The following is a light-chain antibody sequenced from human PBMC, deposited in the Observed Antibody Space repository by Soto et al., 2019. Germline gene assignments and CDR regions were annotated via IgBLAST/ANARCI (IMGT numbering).Light chain of an antibody. Sequence: DLQMTQSPSSLSAFVGDRVTITCRASQSITRYLNWFQKKPGKAPKLLISAASSLQSGVPSRFSGSGSGTDFTLTIGSLQPEDSATYYCQQSSNTPYSFGQGTKLEIK. CDR1: QSITRY. CDR2: AAS. CDR3: QQSSNTPYS. J-gene: IGKJ2*03. V-gene: IGKV1-39*01.